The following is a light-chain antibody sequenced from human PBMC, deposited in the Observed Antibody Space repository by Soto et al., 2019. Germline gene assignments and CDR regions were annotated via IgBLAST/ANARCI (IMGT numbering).Light chain of an antibody. V-gene: IGKV3-20*01. Sequence: EIVLTQSPGTLSLSPGERGTLSCRASQSVSTGQIAWYQQKYGQAPRLLMYGVSSRAAGIQDRFSGSGSGTDFTLTISSLEPEDFAVYYCQQYGRLPFTFGPGTKVDIK. J-gene: IGKJ3*01. CDR3: QQYGRLPFT. CDR1: QSVSTGQ. CDR2: GVS.